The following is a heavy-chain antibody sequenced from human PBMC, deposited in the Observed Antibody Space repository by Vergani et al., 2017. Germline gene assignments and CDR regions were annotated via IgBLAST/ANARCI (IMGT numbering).Heavy chain of an antibody. V-gene: IGHV1-69*13. CDR3: ATKSCGTPGCQIGYFRE. D-gene: IGHD2-15*01. CDR2: IIPIFGTA. CDR1: GGTFSSYA. J-gene: IGHJ4*02. Sequence: QVQLVQSGAEVKKPGSSVKVSCKASGGTFSSYAISWVRQAPGQGLEWMGRIIPIFGTANYAQKFQGRVTITADDSTSTAYMELSSLRSEDTAVYYCATKSCGTPGCQIGYFREWGQGTLVTVSS.